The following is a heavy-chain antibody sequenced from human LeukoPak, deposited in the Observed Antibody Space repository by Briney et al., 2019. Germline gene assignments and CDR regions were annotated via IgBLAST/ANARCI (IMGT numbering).Heavy chain of an antibody. D-gene: IGHD1-26*01. CDR2: INWNGGST. J-gene: IGHJ4*02. Sequence: GGSLRLSCAASGFTFDDYGMSWVRQAPGKGLEWVSGINWNGGSTGYADSVKGRFTIPRDNAKNSLYLQMNSLRAEDTALYYCARARYSGSYHYFDYWGQGTLVTVSS. CDR3: ARARYSGSYHYFDY. V-gene: IGHV3-20*04. CDR1: GFTFDDYG.